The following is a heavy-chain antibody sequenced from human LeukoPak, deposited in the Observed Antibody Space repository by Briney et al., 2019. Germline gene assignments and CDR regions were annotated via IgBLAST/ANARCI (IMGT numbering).Heavy chain of an antibody. J-gene: IGHJ6*03. Sequence: PSETLSLTCVVSGFSISNGYYWFWIRQPPGRGLEWIGSLYHSDSAYYNTSLRSRVSMSVDMSKNQFSLTLSFVTAADTAVYYCARQHDSYYYYYIDVWGSGTTVTVSS. CDR3: ARQHDSYYYYYIDV. V-gene: IGHV4-38-2*01. CDR1: GFSISNGYY. CDR2: LYHSDSA.